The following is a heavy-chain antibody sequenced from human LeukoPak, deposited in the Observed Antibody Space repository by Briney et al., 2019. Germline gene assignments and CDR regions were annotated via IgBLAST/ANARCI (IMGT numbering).Heavy chain of an antibody. CDR1: GFTFSSYS. J-gene: IGHJ4*02. Sequence: NSGGSLRLSCAASGFTFSSYSMNWVRQAPGKGLEWVSSISSSSSYIYYADSVKGRFTISRDNAKNSLYLQMNSLRAEVTAVYYCARGYCSGGSCYGYFDYWGQGTLVAVSS. CDR3: ARGYCSGGSCYGYFDY. D-gene: IGHD2-15*01. V-gene: IGHV3-21*01. CDR2: ISSSSSYI.